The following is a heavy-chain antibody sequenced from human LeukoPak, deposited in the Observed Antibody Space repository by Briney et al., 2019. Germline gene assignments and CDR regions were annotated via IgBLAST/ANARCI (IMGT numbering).Heavy chain of an antibody. V-gene: IGHV1-18*01. D-gene: IGHD5-12*01. CDR1: GYTFTSYG. Sequence: ASVKVSCKASGYTFTSYGISWVRQAPGQGLEWMGWISAYNGNTNYAQKLQGRVTMTTDTSTSTAYMELSSLRSDDTAVYYCARDRAVATIGGVDYWGQGTLVTVSS. CDR2: ISAYNGNT. J-gene: IGHJ4*02. CDR3: ARDRAVATIGGVDY.